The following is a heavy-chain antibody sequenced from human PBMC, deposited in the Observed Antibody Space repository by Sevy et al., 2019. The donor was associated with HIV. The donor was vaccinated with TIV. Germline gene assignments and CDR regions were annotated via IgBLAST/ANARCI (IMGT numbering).Heavy chain of an antibody. CDR1: GFTFSNYA. J-gene: IGHJ3*02. CDR2: ISGTGGST. D-gene: IGHD5-18*01. Sequence: GGSLRLSCAASGFTFSNYAMTWVRQAPGKGLEWVSAISGTGGSTYYADSVKGRFTISRDNSKNTLYLQMNSLRAEDTAVYYCAKDRAAMVGDAFDIWGQGTMVTVSS. V-gene: IGHV3-23*01. CDR3: AKDRAAMVGDAFDI.